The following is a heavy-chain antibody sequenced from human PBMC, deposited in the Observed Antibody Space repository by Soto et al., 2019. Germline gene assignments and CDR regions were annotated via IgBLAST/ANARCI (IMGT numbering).Heavy chain of an antibody. CDR3: ARVRESRSSGWHNCLDY. Sequence: GASVKVSCKASGYTFTSYAMHWVRQAPGQRLEWMGWINAGNGNTKYSQKFQGRVTITRDTSASTAYMELSSLRSEDTAVYYCARVRESRSSGWHNCLDYWGQETLVTLSS. V-gene: IGHV1-3*01. CDR1: GYTFTSYA. CDR2: INAGNGNT. J-gene: IGHJ4*02. D-gene: IGHD6-19*01.